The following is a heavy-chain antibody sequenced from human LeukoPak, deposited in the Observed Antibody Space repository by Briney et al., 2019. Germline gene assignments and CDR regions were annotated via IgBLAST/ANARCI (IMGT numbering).Heavy chain of an antibody. Sequence: ASVTVSCKASGYTFTSYDINWVRQATGQGLEWMGWMNPNSGNTGYAQKFQGRVTMTRNTSISTAYMGLSSLRSEDTAVYYCAVDKSPEYDFWIGRHNWFDPWGPGTLVTVSS. J-gene: IGHJ5*02. D-gene: IGHD3/OR15-3a*01. CDR2: MNPNSGNT. V-gene: IGHV1-8*02. CDR1: GYTFTSYD. CDR3: AVDKSPEYDFWIGRHNWFDP.